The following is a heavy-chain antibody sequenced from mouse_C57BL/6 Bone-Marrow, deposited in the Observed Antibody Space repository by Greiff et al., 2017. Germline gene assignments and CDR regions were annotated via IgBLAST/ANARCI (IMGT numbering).Heavy chain of an antibody. Sequence: QVTLKVSGPGILQPSQTLSLTCSFSGFSLSTFGMGVGWIRQPSGKGLEWLVHIWWDDDKYYNPALKSRLSISKDTSKNQVFLKIANVDTADTATYYCARIDHYGSGGKDYYAMDYWGQGTSVTVSS. V-gene: IGHV8-8*01. J-gene: IGHJ4*01. CDR2: IWWDDDK. CDR1: GFSLSTFGMG. D-gene: IGHD1-1*01. CDR3: ARIDHYGSGGKDYYAMDY.